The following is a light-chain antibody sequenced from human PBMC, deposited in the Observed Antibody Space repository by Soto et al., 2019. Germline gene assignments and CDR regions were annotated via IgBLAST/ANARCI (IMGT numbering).Light chain of an antibody. Sequence: SVFATDPATPSLSPGERATLSCRARQSVSSYLAWYQQKPGQAPRLLIYDASNRATGIPARFSGSGSGTDFTLTISSLEPEDFAVYYCQQRSNWPPTFGQGTHWRL. CDR3: QQRSNWPPT. CDR2: DAS. V-gene: IGKV3-11*01. CDR1: QSVSSY. J-gene: IGKJ5*01.